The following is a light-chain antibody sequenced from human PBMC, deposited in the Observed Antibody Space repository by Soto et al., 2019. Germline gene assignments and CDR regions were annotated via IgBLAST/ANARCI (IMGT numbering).Light chain of an antibody. J-gene: IGKJ5*01. CDR2: GAS. Sequence: EIVLTQSPGTLSLSPGERVTLSCRASQSVSSNYLAWYQQKPGQAPRLLIYGASSRAAGIPDRFSGSGSGTEFTLTISSLQSEDFAVYYCQQYNNWPPSITFGQGTRLEI. CDR3: QQYNNWPPSIT. CDR1: QSVSSNY. V-gene: IGKV3-20*01.